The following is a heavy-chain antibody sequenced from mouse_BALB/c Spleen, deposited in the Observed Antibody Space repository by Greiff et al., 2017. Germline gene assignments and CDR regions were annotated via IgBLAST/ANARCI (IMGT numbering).Heavy chain of an antibody. CDR1: GFTFTDYY. CDR3: ARDNGGAFAY. V-gene: IGHV7-3*02. CDR2: IRNKANGYTT. Sequence: EVKLMESGGGLVQPGGSLRLSCATSGFTFTDYYMSWVRQPPGKALEWLGFIRNKANGYTTEYSASVKGRFTISRDNSQSILYLQMNTLRAEDSATYYCARDNGGAFAYWGQGTLVTVSA. J-gene: IGHJ3*01.